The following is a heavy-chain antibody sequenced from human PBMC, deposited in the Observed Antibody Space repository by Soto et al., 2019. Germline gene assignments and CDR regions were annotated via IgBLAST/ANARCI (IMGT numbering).Heavy chain of an antibody. CDR3: ASPTGEQLVGAYLDY. Sequence: GGSLRLSCAASGFTFSSYAMHWVRQAPGKGLEWVAVISYDGSNKYYADSVKGRFTISRDNSKNTLYLQMNSLRAEDTAVYYCASPTGEQLVGAYLDYWGQGTLVTVSS. D-gene: IGHD6-13*01. J-gene: IGHJ4*02. CDR2: ISYDGSNK. V-gene: IGHV3-30-3*01. CDR1: GFTFSSYA.